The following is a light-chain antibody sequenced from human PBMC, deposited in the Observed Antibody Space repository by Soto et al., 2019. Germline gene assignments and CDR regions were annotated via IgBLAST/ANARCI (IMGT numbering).Light chain of an antibody. CDR3: QLYGNSPT. J-gene: IGKJ1*01. Sequence: EIVLTQSPCTLSLSPGERATLSCRASQSVSSSYLAWYQQKPGQAPRLLIYDTSSRATGIPDRFSGSKSGTDFTLTISRLEPEDFAVYYCQLYGNSPTFGQGT. CDR1: QSVSSSY. CDR2: DTS. V-gene: IGKV3-20*01.